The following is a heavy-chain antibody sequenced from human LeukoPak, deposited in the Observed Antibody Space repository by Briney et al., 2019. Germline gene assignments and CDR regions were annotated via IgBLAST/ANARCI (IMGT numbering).Heavy chain of an antibody. CDR3: TTDSMRLWFGELYNNWFDP. J-gene: IGHJ5*02. Sequence: GGSLRLSCAASGFTFSNAWMNWVRQAPGKGLEWVGRIKSKTDGGTTDYAAPVKGRFTISRDDSKNTLYLQMNGLKTEDTAVYYCTTDSMRLWFGELYNNWFDPWGQGTLVTVSS. CDR2: IKSKTDGGTT. D-gene: IGHD3-10*01. CDR1: GFTFSNAW. V-gene: IGHV3-15*07.